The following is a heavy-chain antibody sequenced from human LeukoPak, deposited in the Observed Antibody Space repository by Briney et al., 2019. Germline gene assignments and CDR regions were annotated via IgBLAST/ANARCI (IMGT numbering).Heavy chain of an antibody. J-gene: IGHJ4*02. CDR2: ISAYNGNT. CDR1: GYTFTSYG. V-gene: IGHV1-18*01. D-gene: IGHD6-13*01. Sequence: ASVTVSCKASGYTFTSYGISWVRQAPGQGLEWMGWISAYNGNTNYAQKLQGRVTMTTDTSTSTAYMELRSLRSDDTAVYYCARVKGDTAAGHYPHWGQGTLVTVSS. CDR3: ARVKGDTAAGHYPH.